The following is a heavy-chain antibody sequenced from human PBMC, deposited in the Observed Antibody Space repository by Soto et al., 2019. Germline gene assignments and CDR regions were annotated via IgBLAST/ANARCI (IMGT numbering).Heavy chain of an antibody. Sequence: PSETLSLTCTVSGGSTSSDNYWSWIRQPPGKGLEWIGHIYYSGNTDYNPSLKSRLAISIDTSKNQFSLKLSSVTAADTAVYFCAREGGESSDGLYYVDSWGQGSLVTSPQ. CDR3: AREGGESSDGLYYVDS. CDR2: IYYSGNT. V-gene: IGHV4-30-4*01. J-gene: IGHJ4*02. D-gene: IGHD3-16*01. CDR1: GGSTSSDNY.